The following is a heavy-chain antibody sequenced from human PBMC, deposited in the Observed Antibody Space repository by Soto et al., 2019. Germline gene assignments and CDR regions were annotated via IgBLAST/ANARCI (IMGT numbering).Heavy chain of an antibody. CDR1: GLSLSTSGEA. V-gene: IGHV2-5*02. CDR2: IYWDDDK. J-gene: IGHJ5*02. CDR3: AHYVATSPAGWFDP. Sequence: QITLKESGPTLVKPTQTLTLTCTFSGLSLSTSGEAVGWIRQPPGKALEWLALIYWDDDKRYNPTLKTRLTITMDPSKDQVVLTLANMDPVDTATYYCAHYVATSPAGWFDPWGQGILVTVSS. D-gene: IGHD3-10*02.